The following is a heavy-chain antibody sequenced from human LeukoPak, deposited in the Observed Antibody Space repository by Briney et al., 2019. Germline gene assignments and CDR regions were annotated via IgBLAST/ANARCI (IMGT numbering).Heavy chain of an antibody. V-gene: IGHV4-4*07. CDR3: ARDLGDIRGYSYVNAFDI. CDR1: GGSISSYY. CDR2: IYTSGST. J-gene: IGHJ3*02. D-gene: IGHD5-18*01. Sequence: SETLSLTCTVSGGSISSYYWSWIRQPAGKGLEWIGRIYTSGSTNYNPSLKSRVTMSVDTSKNQFSLKLSSVTAADTAVYYCARDLGDIRGYSYVNAFDIWGQGTMVTVSS.